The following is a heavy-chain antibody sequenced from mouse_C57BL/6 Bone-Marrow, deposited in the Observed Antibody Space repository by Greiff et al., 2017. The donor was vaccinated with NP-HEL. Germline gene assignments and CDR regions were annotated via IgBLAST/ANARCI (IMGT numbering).Heavy chain of an antibody. CDR1: GYAFSSYW. D-gene: IGHD1-1*01. J-gene: IGHJ4*01. V-gene: IGHV1-80*01. Sequence: VQLQQSGAELVKPGASVKISCKASGYAFSSYWMNWVKQRPGKGLEWLGQIYPGDGDTNYNGKFKGKATLTADKSSSTAYMQLSSLTSEDSAVYFCARGYYGSSYDYAMDYWGQGTSVTVSS. CDR3: ARGYYGSSYDYAMDY. CDR2: IYPGDGDT.